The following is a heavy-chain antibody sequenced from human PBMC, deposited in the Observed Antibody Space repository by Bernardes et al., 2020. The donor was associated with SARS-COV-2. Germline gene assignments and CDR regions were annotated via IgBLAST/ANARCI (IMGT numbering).Heavy chain of an antibody. D-gene: IGHD2-2*01. CDR3: ARDCVVPAAIDYYYYGMDV. CDR1: GGSFSGYY. V-gene: IGHV4-34*01. Sequence: SETLSLTCAVYGGSFSGYYWSWIRQPPGKGLEWIGEINHSGSTNYNPSLKSRVTISVDTSKNQFSLKLSSVTAADTAVYYCARDCVVPAAIDYYYYGMDVWGQGTTVTVSS. CDR2: INHSGST. J-gene: IGHJ6*02.